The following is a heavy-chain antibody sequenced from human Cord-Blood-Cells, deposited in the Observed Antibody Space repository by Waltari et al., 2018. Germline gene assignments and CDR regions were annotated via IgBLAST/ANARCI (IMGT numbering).Heavy chain of an antibody. J-gene: IGHJ4*02. CDR2: INHSGST. V-gene: IGHV4-34*01. D-gene: IGHD3-22*01. Sequence: QVQLQQWGAGLLKPSETLSLTCAVYGGSFSGYYLSWIRQPPGKGLEWIGEINHSGSTNYNPSLKSRVTISVDTSKNQFSLKLSSVTAADTAVYYCARYSTDSSGYYFDYWGQGTLVTVSS. CDR1: GGSFSGYY. CDR3: ARYSTDSSGYYFDY.